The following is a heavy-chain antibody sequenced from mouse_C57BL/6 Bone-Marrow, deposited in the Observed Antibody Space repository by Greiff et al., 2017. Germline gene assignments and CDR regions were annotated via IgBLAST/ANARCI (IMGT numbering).Heavy chain of an antibody. V-gene: IGHV5-17*01. J-gene: IGHJ3*01. CDR3: ARRWFAY. CDR1: GFTFSDYG. Sequence: EVKLMESGGGLVKPGGSLKLSCAASGFTFSDYGMHWVRQAPEKGLEWVAYISSGSSTIYYADTVKGRFTISRDNDKNTLYLQMTRRGTEDTDMDCCARRWFAYWGQGTLVTVSA. CDR2: ISSGSSTI.